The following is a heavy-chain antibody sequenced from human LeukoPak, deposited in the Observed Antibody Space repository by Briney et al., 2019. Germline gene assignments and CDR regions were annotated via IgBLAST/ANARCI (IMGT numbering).Heavy chain of an antibody. V-gene: IGHV4-39*07. D-gene: IGHD1-1*01. CDR1: GASISDSSYY. Sequence: SETLSLTCTVSGASISDSSYYWGWIRQPPGKGLEWIGSTFYSGSTYSNPSLKSRVTISVDTSKNQFSLKLSSVTAADTAVYYCARDPLQLGIGREDHAFDIWGQGTMVTVSS. CDR3: ARDPLQLGIGREDHAFDI. J-gene: IGHJ3*02. CDR2: TFYSGST.